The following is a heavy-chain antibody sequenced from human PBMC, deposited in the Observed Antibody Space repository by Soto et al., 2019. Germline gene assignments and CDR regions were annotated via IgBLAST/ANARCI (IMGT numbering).Heavy chain of an antibody. CDR1: SYY. CDR3: ARDQDGGRRGDAFDI. J-gene: IGHJ3*02. V-gene: IGHV4-59*01. D-gene: IGHD2-15*01. CDR2: IYYSGST. Sequence: SYYWSWIRQPPGRGLEWIGYIYYSGSTNYNPSLKSRVTISVDTSKNQFSLKLSSVTAADXXXXXCARDQDGGRRGDAFDIWGQGTMVTVS.